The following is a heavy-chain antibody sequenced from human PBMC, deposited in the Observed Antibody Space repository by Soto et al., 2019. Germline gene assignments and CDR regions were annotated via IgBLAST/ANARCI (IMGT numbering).Heavy chain of an antibody. V-gene: IGHV4-59*01. J-gene: IGHJ6*02. CDR2: IYYSGST. Sequence: QVQLQESGPGLVKPSETLSLTCTVSGGSISSYYWSWIRQPPGKGLEWIGYIYYSGSTNYNPSLKGRVTISVDTSKNQFSLKLSSVTAADTAVYYCARDGIAAAGPVDYGMDVWGQGTTVTVSS. CDR3: ARDGIAAAGPVDYGMDV. CDR1: GGSISSYY. D-gene: IGHD6-13*01.